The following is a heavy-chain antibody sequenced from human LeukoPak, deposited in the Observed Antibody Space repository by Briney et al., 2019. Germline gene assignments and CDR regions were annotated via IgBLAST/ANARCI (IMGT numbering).Heavy chain of an antibody. CDR2: IIPIFGTA. J-gene: IGHJ4*02. CDR1: GGTFSSSS. D-gene: IGHD5-24*01. CDR3: ARNGYNYHFDY. V-gene: IGHV1-69*13. Sequence: SVKVSCKASGGTFSSSSISWVRQAPGQGLEWMGGIIPIFGTANYAQKFQGRVTITADESTSTAYMELSSLRSEDTAVYYCARNGYNYHFDYWGQGTLVTVSS.